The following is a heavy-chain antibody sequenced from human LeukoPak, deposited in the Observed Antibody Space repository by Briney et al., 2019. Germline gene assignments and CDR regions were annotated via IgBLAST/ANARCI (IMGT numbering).Heavy chain of an antibody. J-gene: IGHJ4*02. D-gene: IGHD3-3*01. V-gene: IGHV3-21*01. CDR1: GFTFSSYS. CDR2: ISSSSSYI. Sequence: GGSLRLSCAASGFTFSSYSMNWVRQAPGKGLEWVSSISSSSSYIYYADSVKGRFTIPGDNAKNSLYPQMNSLRAEDTAVYYCARDTAYYALDYWGQGTLVTVSS. CDR3: ARDTAYYALDY.